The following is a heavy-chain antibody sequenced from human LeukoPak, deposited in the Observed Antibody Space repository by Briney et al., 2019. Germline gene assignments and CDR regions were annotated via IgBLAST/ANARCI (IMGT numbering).Heavy chain of an antibody. CDR3: ARDPPYSNYASYYFDY. J-gene: IGHJ4*02. D-gene: IGHD4-11*01. CDR1: GYTFIGYY. V-gene: IGHV1-2*02. CDR2: INPNSGGT. Sequence: ASVNVSCKSSGYTFIGYYMHWVRQAPGQGLEWMGWINPNSGGTNYAQMFQGRVTMTRDTSISTAYMELSRLRSDDTAAYYCARDPPYSNYASYYFDYWGQGTLVTVSS.